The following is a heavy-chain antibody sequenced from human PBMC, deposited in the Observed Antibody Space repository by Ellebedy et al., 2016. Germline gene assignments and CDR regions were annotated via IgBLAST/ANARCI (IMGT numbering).Heavy chain of an antibody. CDR3: THVEAGALDV. V-gene: IGHV3-15*07. J-gene: IGHJ6*02. D-gene: IGHD5-24*01. CDR2: IKSKTDGGAT. Sequence: GESLKISCAASGFTFSNAWMNWVRQAPGKGLEWVGRIKSKTDGGATDYAAPVKGRFTISRDDSKYTLYLQMNSLKTDDTAVYYCTHVEAGALDVWGQGTTVTVSS. CDR1: GFTFSNAW.